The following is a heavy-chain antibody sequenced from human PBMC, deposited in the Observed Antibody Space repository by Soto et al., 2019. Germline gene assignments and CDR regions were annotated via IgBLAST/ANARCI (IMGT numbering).Heavy chain of an antibody. V-gene: IGHV4-34*01. CDR3: ARDAYYYDSSGYRVPYGMDV. CDR1: GGSFSGYY. D-gene: IGHD3-22*01. J-gene: IGHJ6*02. CDR2: INHSGST. Sequence: SETLSLTCAVYGGSFSGYYWSWIRQPPGKGLEWIGEINHSGSTNYNPSLKSRVTISVDTSKNQFSLKLSSVTAADTAVYYCARDAYYYDSSGYRVPYGMDVWGQGTTVTVSS.